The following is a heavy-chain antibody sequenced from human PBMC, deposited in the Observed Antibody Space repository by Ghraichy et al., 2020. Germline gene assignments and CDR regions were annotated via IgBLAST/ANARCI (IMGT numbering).Heavy chain of an antibody. Sequence: GGSLRLSCAASGYTFTSYDINWVRQATGQGLEWMGWMNPNSGNTGYAQKFQGRVTMTRNTSISTAYMELSSLISEDTAVYYCAARRSSSSSNRAFDYWGQGTQVTVSS. CDR1: GYTFTSYD. J-gene: IGHJ4*02. D-gene: IGHD6-6*01. CDR2: MNPNSGNT. V-gene: IGHV1-8*01. CDR3: AARRSSSSSNRAFDY.